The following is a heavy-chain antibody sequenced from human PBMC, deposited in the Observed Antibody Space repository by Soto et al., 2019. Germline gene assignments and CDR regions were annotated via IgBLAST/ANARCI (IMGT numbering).Heavy chain of an antibody. CDR2: LYDVDGT. J-gene: IGHJ3*02. CDR1: GLTITGKKY. D-gene: IGHD2-15*01. CDR3: ATWLLREHAYDI. V-gene: IGHV3-53*01. Sequence: GGSLRLSCAALGLTITGKKYMSWVRQAPGRGLEWVSALYDVDGTYYADSVKGRCTISRDSSKTIVFLQMTNLGPDDTAVYYCATWLLREHAYDIWGLGTTVTVSS.